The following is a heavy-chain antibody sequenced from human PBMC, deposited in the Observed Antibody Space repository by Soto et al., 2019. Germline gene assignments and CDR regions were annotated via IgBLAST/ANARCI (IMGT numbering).Heavy chain of an antibody. D-gene: IGHD3-10*01. CDR3: ARGFGRFNY. CDR2: IDGSGTTK. CDR1: GFTFNDFE. Sequence: EVQLLESGGGLVQPGGSLRLSCGVSGFTFNDFEMNWVRQAPGKGLEWLAYIDGSGTTKKYADSVRGRFTISRDNPNNSLFLQMSSLSAADTAIYYCARGFGRFNYWG. J-gene: IGHJ4*01. V-gene: IGHV3-48*03.